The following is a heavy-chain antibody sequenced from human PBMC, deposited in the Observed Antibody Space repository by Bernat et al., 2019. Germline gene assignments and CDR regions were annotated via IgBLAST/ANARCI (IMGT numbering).Heavy chain of an antibody. V-gene: IGHV4-38-2*01. CDR2: IYYSGNT. CDR3: ASGDTAMAGEYFQH. CDR1: GYSVSSGYY. J-gene: IGHJ1*01. Sequence: QVQLQESGPGLVKPSETLSLICAVSGYSVSSGYYWGWIRQPPGKGLEWIGSIYYSGNTYYNPSLKSRVTISVDTSKNQFSLKLSSVTAADTAVYYCASGDTAMAGEYFQHWGQGTLVTVSS. D-gene: IGHD5-18*01.